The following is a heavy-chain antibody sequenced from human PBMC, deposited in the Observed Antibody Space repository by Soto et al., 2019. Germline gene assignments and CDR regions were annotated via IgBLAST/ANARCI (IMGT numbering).Heavy chain of an antibody. V-gene: IGHV4-30-2*01. CDR2: IYHSGST. CDR3: ASRRDGYNYYGY. Sequence: QLQLQESGSGLVKPSQTLSLTCAVSGGSISSGGYSWSWIRQPPGKGLEWIGYIYHSGSTYYNPSLKSRVTISVDRSKNQFSLKLSSVTAAATAVYYCASRRDGYNYYGYWGQGTLVTVSS. CDR1: GGSISSGGYS. J-gene: IGHJ4*02. D-gene: IGHD5-12*01.